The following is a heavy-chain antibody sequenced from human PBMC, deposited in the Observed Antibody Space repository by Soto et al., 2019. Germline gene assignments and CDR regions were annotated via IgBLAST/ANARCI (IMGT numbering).Heavy chain of an antibody. V-gene: IGHV3-30*18. CDR1: GFTFSSYA. Sequence: GGSLRLSCAVSGFTFSSYAMTWVRQAPGKGLEWVSAISDDGSNKYNIAPMEGRFTISRDNSKNTLYLQMNSLRPEDTAVYYCAKGTGYTSGTNDAFDIWGQGTMVTVSS. D-gene: IGHD5-18*01. J-gene: IGHJ3*02. CDR3: AKGTGYTSGTNDAFDI. CDR2: ISDDGSNK.